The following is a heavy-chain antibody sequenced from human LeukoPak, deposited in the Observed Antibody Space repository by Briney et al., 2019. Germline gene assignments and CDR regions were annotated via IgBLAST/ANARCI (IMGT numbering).Heavy chain of an antibody. CDR1: GYSISCGYF. V-gene: IGHV4-38-2*02. D-gene: IGHD3-3*01. Sequence: SETLSLTCTVSGYSISCGYFWGWMRQPPGKGLEWIGSIYQSETAHYNPSLKSRVTISVDTSKNQFSLKLSSVTAADTAVYYCARGRRLRFLEWLPDFDYWGQGTLVTVSS. CDR2: IYQSETA. J-gene: IGHJ4*02. CDR3: ARGRRLRFLEWLPDFDY.